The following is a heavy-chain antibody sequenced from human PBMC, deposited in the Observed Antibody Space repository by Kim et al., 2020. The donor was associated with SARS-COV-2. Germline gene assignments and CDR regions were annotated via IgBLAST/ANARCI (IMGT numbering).Heavy chain of an antibody. CDR2: IKSDGSIT. J-gene: IGHJ4*02. V-gene: IGHV3-74*01. D-gene: IGHD6-13*01. Sequence: GGSLRLSCAASGFTFSNYWMHWVRQAPGKGLVWVSHIKSDGSITRYADSVKGRFTISRDNAKNTLYLQMNSLRADDTAVYYCTRAVGTGFDYWGQGTLVTVSS. CDR3: TRAVGTGFDY. CDR1: GFTFSNYW.